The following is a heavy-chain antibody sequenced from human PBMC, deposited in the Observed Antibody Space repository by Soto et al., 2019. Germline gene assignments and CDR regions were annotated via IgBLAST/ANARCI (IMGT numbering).Heavy chain of an antibody. CDR1: GGSIRSGGHY. V-gene: IGHV4-31*03. Sequence: SETLSLTCTVSGGSIRSGGHYWTWNSQLPGQGLEWIGYIYYSGRTYYSPSLQSRLTISVDTSQNQFSLRLTSVTAADTAVYYYVVGLEDVVGGQLAYWGKGALVTVSS. CDR3: VVGLEDVVGGQLAY. CDR2: IYYSGRT. D-gene: IGHD2-15*01. J-gene: IGHJ4*02.